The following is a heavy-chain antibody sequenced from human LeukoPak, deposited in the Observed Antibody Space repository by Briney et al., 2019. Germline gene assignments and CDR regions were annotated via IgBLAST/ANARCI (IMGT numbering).Heavy chain of an antibody. CDR1: GFTFNNYG. CDR3: ARTTGDNVPDILTGDYYYYYMDV. V-gene: IGHV3-30*03. J-gene: IGHJ6*03. CDR2: ISNDGSDK. D-gene: IGHD3-9*01. Sequence: PGGSLRLSCAASGFTFNNYGMHWVRQAPGKGLEWVAVISNDGSDKYYADSVKGRFTVSRDNAKNSLYLQMNSLRAEDTAVYYCARTTGDNVPDILTGDYYYYYMDVWGKGTTVTISS.